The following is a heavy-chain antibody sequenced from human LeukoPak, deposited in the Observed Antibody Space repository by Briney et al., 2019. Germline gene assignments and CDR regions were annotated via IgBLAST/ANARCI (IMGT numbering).Heavy chain of an antibody. CDR3: ARAPSSRWLPPRAEYFQH. CDR2: INSDGSST. Sequence: GGSLRLSCAASGFTFSSYWMHWVRQAPGKGLVWVSRINSDGSSTSYADSVKGRFTISRDNAKNSLYLQMNSLRDEDTAVYYCARAPSSRWLPPRAEYFQHWGQGTLVTVSS. CDR1: GFTFSSYW. D-gene: IGHD6-13*01. V-gene: IGHV3-74*01. J-gene: IGHJ1*01.